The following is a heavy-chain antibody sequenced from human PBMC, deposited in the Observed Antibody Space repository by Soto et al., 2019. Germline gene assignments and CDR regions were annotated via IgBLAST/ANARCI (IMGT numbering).Heavy chain of an antibody. Sequence: GGSLRLSCAASGVNFSGYWMHWVRQAPGKGLVWVSRINSDGSGTCYADSVEGRFTISRDNAKRTLYLQINSLRADDTAVYYCTRGRVGGIAARPSYYYYMDVWGKGTTVTVSS. CDR3: TRGRVGGIAARPSYYYYMDV. CDR1: GVNFSGYW. J-gene: IGHJ6*03. V-gene: IGHV3-74*01. D-gene: IGHD6-6*01. CDR2: INSDGSGT.